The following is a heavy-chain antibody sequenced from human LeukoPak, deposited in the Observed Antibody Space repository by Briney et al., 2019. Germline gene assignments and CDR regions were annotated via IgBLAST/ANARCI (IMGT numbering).Heavy chain of an antibody. V-gene: IGHV3-74*01. Sequence: GGSLRLSCAASGFTLSNYGMHWVRKDPGKGLVWVSRISSDGSSTRYADSVKGRFTISRDIAKNTLYLQMNSLRAEDTAVYYCARAWDYWGQGTLVTVSS. J-gene: IGHJ4*02. CDR2: ISSDGSST. CDR3: ARAWDY. CDR1: GFTLSNYG.